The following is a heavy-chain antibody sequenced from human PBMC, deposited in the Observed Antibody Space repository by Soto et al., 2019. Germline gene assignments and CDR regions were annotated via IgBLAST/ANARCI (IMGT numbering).Heavy chain of an antibody. D-gene: IGHD3-3*01. V-gene: IGHV1-8*01. CDR1: GYTFTSYD. CDR3: ARAPYDFWSGYSNDAFDI. J-gene: IGHJ3*02. CDR2: MNPNSGNT. Sequence: GASVKVSCKASGYTFTSYDIKWVRQATGQGLEWMGWMNPNSGNTGYAQKFQGRVTMTRNTSISTAYMELSSLRSEDTAVYYCARAPYDFWSGYSNDAFDIWGQGTMVTVSS.